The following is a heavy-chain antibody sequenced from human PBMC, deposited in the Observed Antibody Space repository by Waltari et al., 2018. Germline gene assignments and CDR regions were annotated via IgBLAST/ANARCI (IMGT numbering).Heavy chain of an antibody. CDR1: GYTFTGYY. J-gene: IGHJ5*02. CDR3: AREGGYCSSTSCPRWFDP. V-gene: IGHV1-2*02. Sequence: QVQLVQSGAEVKKPGASVKVSCKASGYTFTGYYMHWVRQAPGQGLEWMGWSNPNSGGPNYAQKFQGRVTMTRDTSISTAYMELSRLRSDDTAVYYCAREGGYCSSTSCPRWFDPWGQGTLVTVSS. D-gene: IGHD2-2*01. CDR2: SNPNSGGP.